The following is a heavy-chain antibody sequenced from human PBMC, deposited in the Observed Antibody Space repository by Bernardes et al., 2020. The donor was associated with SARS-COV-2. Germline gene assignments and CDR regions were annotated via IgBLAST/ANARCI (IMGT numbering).Heavy chain of an antibody. Sequence: LSLTCTVSGGSISSGSYYWNWIRQPAGKGLEWIGRIYTSGSTNYNPSLKSRVTISVDTSKNQFSLKLSSVTAADTAVYYCAREGIAVAGFSYYYYGMDVWGQGTTVTVSS. CDR1: GGSISSGSYY. V-gene: IGHV4-61*02. J-gene: IGHJ6*02. CDR3: AREGIAVAGFSYYYYGMDV. D-gene: IGHD6-19*01. CDR2: IYTSGST.